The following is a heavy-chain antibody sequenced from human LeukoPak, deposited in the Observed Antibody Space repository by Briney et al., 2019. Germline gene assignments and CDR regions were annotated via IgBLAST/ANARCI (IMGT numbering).Heavy chain of an antibody. J-gene: IGHJ4*02. CDR1: GFTFSSYG. CDR3: ARDRGYSYGHCFDY. Sequence: GGSLRLSCAASGFTFSSYGMHWVRQAPGKGLEWVALIWFDGSNKYYADSVKGRFTISRDNSKNTLYLQMDSLRDEDTAVYYRARDRGYSYGHCFDYWGQGTLVTVSS. CDR2: IWFDGSNK. D-gene: IGHD5-18*01. V-gene: IGHV3-33*01.